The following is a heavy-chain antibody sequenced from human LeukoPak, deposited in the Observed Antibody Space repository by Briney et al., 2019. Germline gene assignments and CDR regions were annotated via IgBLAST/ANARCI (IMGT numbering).Heavy chain of an antibody. CDR3: ARVRAVAGLVDAFDK. CDR2: ISAYNGNT. Sequence: ASVNVSCKASGYAFSSFGITWVRQAPGQGLEWMGWISAYNGNTNYAQKVQDRVTMKTDTSTNTAYMEMRSLTSDDTAVYYCARVRAVAGLVDAFDKWGQGTMVTVSS. D-gene: IGHD6-19*01. J-gene: IGHJ3*02. CDR1: GYAFSSFG. V-gene: IGHV1-18*04.